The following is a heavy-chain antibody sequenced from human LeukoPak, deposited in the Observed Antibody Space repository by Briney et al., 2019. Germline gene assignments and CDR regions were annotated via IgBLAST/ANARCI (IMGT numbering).Heavy chain of an antibody. D-gene: IGHD3-22*01. V-gene: IGHV4-59*08. CDR3: AARGYRRTHGPLDV. CDR2: IYYSGST. J-gene: IGHJ6*02. Sequence: SETLSLTCTVSGGSISSYYWSWIRQPPGKGLEWIGYIYYSGSTNYNPSLKSRVTISVDTSKNQFSLKLSSVTAADTAVYYCAARGYRRTHGPLDVWGQGTTVTVSS. CDR1: GGSISSYY.